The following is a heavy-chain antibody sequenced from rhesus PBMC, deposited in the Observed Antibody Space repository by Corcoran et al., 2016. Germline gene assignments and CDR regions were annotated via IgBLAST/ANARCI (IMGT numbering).Heavy chain of an antibody. V-gene: IGHV3-116*02. CDR1: GFTFSDYY. CDR2: IRNNANGGTA. J-gene: IGHJ4*01. CDR3: AREGSSSFSLDY. Sequence: EVRLVESGGGLVQPGGSLRLSCAASGFTFSDYYMSWVRQAPGKGPEGVGFIRNNANGGTAEYAASVKGRFTISRDDSKSIASLQMNSLKTEDTAVYYCAREGSSSFSLDYWGQGVLVTVSS. D-gene: IGHD6-43*01.